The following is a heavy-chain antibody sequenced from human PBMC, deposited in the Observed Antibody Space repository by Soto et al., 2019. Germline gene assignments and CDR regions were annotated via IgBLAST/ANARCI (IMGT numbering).Heavy chain of an antibody. CDR3: TRATSSWLQYFDY. CDR2: IRSKAYGGTT. J-gene: IGHJ4*02. CDR1: GFTFGDYA. Sequence: PGGSLRLSCTASGFTFGDYAMSWFRQAPGKGLEWVGFIRSKAYGGTTEYAASVKGRFTISRDDSKSIAYLQMNSLKTEDTAVYYCTRATSSWLQYFDYWGQGTLVTVSS. D-gene: IGHD6-13*01. V-gene: IGHV3-49*03.